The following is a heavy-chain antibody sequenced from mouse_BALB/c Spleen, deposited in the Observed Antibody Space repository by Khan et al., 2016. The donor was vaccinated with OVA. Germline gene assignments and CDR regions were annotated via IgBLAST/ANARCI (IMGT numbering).Heavy chain of an antibody. CDR1: GYSITSDYA. J-gene: IGHJ2*01. Sequence: EVQLVESGPGLVKPSQSLSLTCTVTGYSITSDYAWNWIRQFPGNKLEWMGYISYSGNTKYNPSLKSRISITRDTSKNQFFLQLNSVTIEDPATYYCARIYGGDFDYWGQGTTLTVSS. V-gene: IGHV3-2*02. D-gene: IGHD1-1*01. CDR2: ISYSGNT. CDR3: ARIYGGDFDY.